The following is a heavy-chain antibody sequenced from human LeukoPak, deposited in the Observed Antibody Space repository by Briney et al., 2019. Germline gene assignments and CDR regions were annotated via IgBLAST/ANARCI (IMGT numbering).Heavy chain of an antibody. D-gene: IGHD1-26*01. Sequence: SETLSLTCTVSGGSISSYYWSWIRQPPGKGLEWIGYIYHSGSSNYHPSLKSRVTMSVDTSKNQFSLKLSSVTAADTAVYYCARGSVGATRHFDYWGQGTLVTVSS. V-gene: IGHV4-59*12. J-gene: IGHJ4*02. CDR2: IYHSGSS. CDR3: ARGSVGATRHFDY. CDR1: GGSISSYY.